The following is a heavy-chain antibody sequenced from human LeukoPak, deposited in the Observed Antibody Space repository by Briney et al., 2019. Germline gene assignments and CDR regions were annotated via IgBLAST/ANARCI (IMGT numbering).Heavy chain of an antibody. Sequence: GSLRLSCAASGFTFSSYWMNWVRQAPGKGLEWIGSISYSGTTYYNPSLKSRGSISVDTSRNQFSLKLSSVTAPDTAVYYCARSSTIFGHFDYWGQGTQVAVS. CDR1: GFTFSSYW. J-gene: IGHJ4*02. V-gene: IGHV4-39*01. CDR3: ARSSTIFGHFDY. CDR2: ISYSGTT. D-gene: IGHD3-3*01.